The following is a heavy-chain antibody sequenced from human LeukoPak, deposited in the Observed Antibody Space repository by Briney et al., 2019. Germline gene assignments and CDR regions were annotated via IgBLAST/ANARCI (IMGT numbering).Heavy chain of an antibody. CDR3: TRDSSGYDWFYDY. D-gene: IGHD5-12*01. CDR2: ISTSGST. CDR1: GGSINSGSYY. J-gene: IGHJ4*02. V-gene: IGHV4-61*02. Sequence: SETLSLTCTVSGGSINSGSYYWSWIRQPAGKGLEWIGRISTSGSTNYNPSLKSRVTMSVDTSKNQFSLMLSSVTAADTAMYYCTRDSSGYDWFYDYWGQGTLVTVSS.